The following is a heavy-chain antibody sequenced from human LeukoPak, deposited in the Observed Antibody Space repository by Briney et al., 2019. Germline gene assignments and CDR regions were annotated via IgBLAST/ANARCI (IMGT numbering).Heavy chain of an antibody. CDR3: ARSNNIVGATYFDY. J-gene: IGHJ4*02. V-gene: IGHV3-64*02. CDR1: GFTFSTYA. CDR2: ISSDGGRT. Sequence: GSLRLSFAASGFTFSTYAMHWVRQAPGKGLEYISSISSDGGRTYYADSVKGRFIISRDNSKNTLYLQMGRLRAEDMAVYYCARSNNIVGATYFDYWGQGTLVTVSS. D-gene: IGHD1-26*01.